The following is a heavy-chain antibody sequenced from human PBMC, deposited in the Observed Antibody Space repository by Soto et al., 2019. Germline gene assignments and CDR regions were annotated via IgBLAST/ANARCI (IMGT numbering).Heavy chain of an antibody. D-gene: IGHD1-26*01. V-gene: IGHV4-59*08. CDR1: GGSISSYY. CDR3: ARNGVGATTRANYYYYGMDV. Sequence: SDTLSLTCTVSGGSISSYYCSWIRQPPGKGLEWIGYIYYSGSTNYNPSLKSRVTISVDTSKNQFSLKLSSVTAADTAVYYCARNGVGATTRANYYYYGMDVWGQGTTVTVSS. CDR2: IYYSGST. J-gene: IGHJ6*02.